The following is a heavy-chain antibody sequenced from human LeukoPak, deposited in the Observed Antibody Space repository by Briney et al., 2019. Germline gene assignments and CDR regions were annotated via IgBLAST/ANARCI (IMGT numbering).Heavy chain of an antibody. CDR1: GFTFSSYG. CDR3: AKDLKDSAEEY. J-gene: IGHJ4*02. CDR2: ISYDGSNK. V-gene: IGHV3-30*18. D-gene: IGHD1-14*01. Sequence: GGSLRLSCAASGFTFSSYGMHWVRQAPGKGLEWVAVISYDGSNKYYADSVKGRFTISRDNSKNTLYLQMNSLRAEDTAVYYCAKDLKDSAEEYWGQGTVVTVSS.